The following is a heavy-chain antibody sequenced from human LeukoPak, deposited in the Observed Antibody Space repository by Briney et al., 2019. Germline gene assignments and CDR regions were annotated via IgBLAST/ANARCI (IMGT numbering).Heavy chain of an antibody. D-gene: IGHD7-27*01. J-gene: IGHJ3*01. CDR3: ASAHTTLGFDAFDV. CDR1: GGSISSGGYS. Sequence: PSQTLSLTCAVSGGSISSGGYSWSWIRQPPGKGLEWIGYIYHTGTIYYNPSLKSRVTISMYRSKSQFSLRLTSVTAADTAVYFCASAHTTLGFDAFDVWGQGTMVTVSS. CDR2: IYHTGTI. V-gene: IGHV4-30-2*01.